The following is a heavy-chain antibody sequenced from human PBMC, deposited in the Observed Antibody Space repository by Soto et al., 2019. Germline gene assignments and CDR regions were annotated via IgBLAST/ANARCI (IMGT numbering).Heavy chain of an antibody. Sequence: SETLSLTCAVSGGSISSSNWWSWVRQPPGKGLEWIGEIYHSGSTNYNPSLKSRVTISVDKSKNQFSLKLSSLTAADTAVYYCARVRGYSSGWYEWYYYYYYGMDVWGQGTTVTVSS. D-gene: IGHD6-19*01. V-gene: IGHV4-4*02. CDR1: GGSISSSNW. J-gene: IGHJ6*02. CDR2: IYHSGST. CDR3: ARVRGYSSGWYEWYYYYYYGMDV.